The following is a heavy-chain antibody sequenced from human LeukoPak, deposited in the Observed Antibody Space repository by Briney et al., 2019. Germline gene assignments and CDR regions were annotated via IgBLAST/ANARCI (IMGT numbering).Heavy chain of an antibody. J-gene: IGHJ3*02. D-gene: IGHD5-24*01. CDR1: GYSISRGYY. Sequence: SETLSLTCAVSGYSISRGYYWGWIRQPPGKELECIGSIYHSGDTQHNPSLRSRVTISVDTSKNQFSLKLSSVTAADTAVYYCARLEMATISAFDIWGQGTMVTVSS. CDR2: IYHSGDT. V-gene: IGHV4-38-2*01. CDR3: ARLEMATISAFDI.